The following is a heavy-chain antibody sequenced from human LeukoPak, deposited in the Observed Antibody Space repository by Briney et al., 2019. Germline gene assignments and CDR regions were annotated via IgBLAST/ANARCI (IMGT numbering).Heavy chain of an antibody. V-gene: IGHV1-2*06. D-gene: IGHD6-19*01. CDR3: ARVPSSGWYGAVYSGY. Sequence: ASVKVSCKDSGYTFTGYYMHWVRQAPGRGLEWMGRINPNSGGTNYAQRFQGRVTMTRDTSISTAYMGLSRLRSDDTAVYYCARVPSSGWYGAVYSGYWGQGTLVTVSS. CDR2: INPNSGGT. J-gene: IGHJ4*02. CDR1: GYTFTGYY.